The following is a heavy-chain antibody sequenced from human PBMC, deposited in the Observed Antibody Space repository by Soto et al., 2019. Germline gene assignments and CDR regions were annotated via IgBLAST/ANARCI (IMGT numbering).Heavy chain of an antibody. CDR2: IIPILGIA. CDR3: ASSQCTSCYAERDYYYYYYMDV. Sequence: GASVKVSCKASGGTFSSYTISWVRQAPGQGLEWMGRIIPILGIANYAQKFQGRVTITADKSTSTAYMELSSLRSEDTAVYYCASSQCTSCYAERDYYYYYYMDVWGKGTTVTVSS. J-gene: IGHJ6*03. V-gene: IGHV1-69*02. CDR1: GGTFSSYT. D-gene: IGHD2-2*01.